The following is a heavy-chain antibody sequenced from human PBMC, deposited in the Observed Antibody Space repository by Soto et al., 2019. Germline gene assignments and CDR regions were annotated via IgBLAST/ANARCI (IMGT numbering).Heavy chain of an antibody. CDR3: ASDAGLLTASLHDDL. CDR2: INPRTGST. V-gene: IGHV1-46*01. CDR1: GYSFTNYC. J-gene: IGHJ2*01. Sequence: QVQLVQSGADVKKPGTSVKVSCKAAGYSFTNYCMYWVRQAPGQGLEWMGMINPRTGSTPYAQKFKDRGTLTRHTFTTTVSLELSTLISHATAVYYCASDAGLLTASLHDDLCGPRTLVTVSS. D-gene: IGHD2-15*01.